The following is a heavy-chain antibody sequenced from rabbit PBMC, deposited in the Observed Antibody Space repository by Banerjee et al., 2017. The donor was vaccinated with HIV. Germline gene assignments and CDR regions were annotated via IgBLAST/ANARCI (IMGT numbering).Heavy chain of an antibody. V-gene: IGHV1S45*01. Sequence: EESGGGLVKPEGSLTLTCTASGFSFSSSYWICWVRQAPGKGLEWIACIDTSDGDTDYANWPKGRFTISKTSSTTVTLQMTSLTAADTATYFCARGGAVDAFNLWGPGTLVTV. CDR1: GFSFSSSYW. J-gene: IGHJ4*01. D-gene: IGHD3-1*01. CDR2: IDTSDGDT. CDR3: ARGGAVDAFNL.